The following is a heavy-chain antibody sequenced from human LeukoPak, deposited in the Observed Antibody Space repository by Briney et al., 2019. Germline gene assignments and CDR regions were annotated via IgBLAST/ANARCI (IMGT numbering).Heavy chain of an antibody. CDR1: GDSVRSYY. V-gene: IGHV4-59*02. D-gene: IGHD6-13*01. J-gene: IGHJ6*02. CDR2: INDRGST. CDR3: VRDSRYGSGWFEGGLDF. Sequence: SETLSLTCTVSGDSVRSYYWSWIRQPPGQGLEWLGHINDRGSTNYNPSLEGRVTISIDTSKNQFSLKVNSVTAADTAVYYCVRDSRYGSGWFEGGLDFWGQGTTVTVSS.